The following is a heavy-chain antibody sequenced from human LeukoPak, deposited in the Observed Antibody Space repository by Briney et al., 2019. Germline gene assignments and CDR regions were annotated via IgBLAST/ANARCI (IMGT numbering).Heavy chain of an antibody. CDR3: AIMVYANCFDY. D-gene: IGHD2-8*01. Sequence: SETLSLTCTVSGGSISSSSYYWGWIRQPPGKGLEWIGSIYYSGSTYYNPSLKSRVTISVDTSKNQFSLKLSSVTAADTAVYYCAIMVYANCFDYWGQGTQVTVSS. J-gene: IGHJ4*02. CDR1: GGSISSSSYY. CDR2: IYYSGST. V-gene: IGHV4-39*07.